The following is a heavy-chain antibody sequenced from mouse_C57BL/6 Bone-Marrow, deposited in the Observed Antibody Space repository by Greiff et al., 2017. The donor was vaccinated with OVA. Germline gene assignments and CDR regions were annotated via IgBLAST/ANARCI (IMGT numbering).Heavy chain of an antibody. CDR3: QPYSNYNYFDY. J-gene: IGHJ2*01. CDR1: GYTFTDYA. D-gene: IGHD2-5*01. Sequence: QVQLQQSGPELVRPGVSVKISCKGSGYTFTDYAMHWVKQSPAKGLEWIGVISTSYGDASYNQKFKDKATMTVDKASSTAYMELARLTSEDSAVYYCQPYSNYNYFDYWGQGTTLTVSS. V-gene: IGHV1-67*01. CDR2: ISTSYGDA.